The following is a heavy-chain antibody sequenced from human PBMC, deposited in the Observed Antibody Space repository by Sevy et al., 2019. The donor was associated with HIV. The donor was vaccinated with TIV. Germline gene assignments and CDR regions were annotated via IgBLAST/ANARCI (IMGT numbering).Heavy chain of an antibody. Sequence: SETLSLTCTVSGGSISTTDYYWSWIRQPPGKGLEWIGYIHYTGTTYYNPSLKSRLNKISVHTSRNQLSLKLSSVTAAETAVYCCAGGAGGPGVMITFGGVEYGFDFWGQGRMVTVSS. V-gene: IGHV4-30-4*01. CDR1: GGSISTTDYY. CDR2: IHYTGTT. D-gene: IGHD3-16*01. J-gene: IGHJ3*01. CDR3: AGGAGGPGVMITFGGVEYGFDF.